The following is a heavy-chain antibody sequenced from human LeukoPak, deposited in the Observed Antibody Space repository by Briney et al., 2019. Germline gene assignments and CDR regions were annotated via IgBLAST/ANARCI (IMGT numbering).Heavy chain of an antibody. CDR2: ISSSSSTI. CDR1: GFTFSSYS. V-gene: IGHV3-48*02. J-gene: IGHJ4*02. D-gene: IGHD3-10*01. Sequence: PGGSLRLSCAASGFTFSSYSMNWVRQAPGKGLEWVSYISSSSSTIYYADSVKGRFTISRDNAKNSLYLQMNSLRDVDTAVYYCARDSDNLWFGEWSYWGQGTLVTVSS. CDR3: ARDSDNLWFGEWSY.